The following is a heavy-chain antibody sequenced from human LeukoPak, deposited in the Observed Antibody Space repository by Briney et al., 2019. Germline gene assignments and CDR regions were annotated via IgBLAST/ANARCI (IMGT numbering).Heavy chain of an antibody. CDR2: ISAYNGNT. V-gene: IGHV1-18*01. J-gene: IGHJ4*02. Sequence: ASVKVSCKASGYTFTSYGISWVRQAPGQGLEWMGWISAYNGNTNYAQKLQGRVTMTTDTSTSTAYMELRSLRSDDTAAYYCARPYYDSSAPPYDYWGQGTLVTVSS. CDR1: GYTFTSYG. CDR3: ARPYYDSSAPPYDY. D-gene: IGHD3-22*01.